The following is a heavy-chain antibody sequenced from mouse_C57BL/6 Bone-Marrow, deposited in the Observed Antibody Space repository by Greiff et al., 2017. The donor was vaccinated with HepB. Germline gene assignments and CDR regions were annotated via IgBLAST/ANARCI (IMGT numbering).Heavy chain of an antibody. V-gene: IGHV1-81*01. J-gene: IGHJ1*03. CDR1: GYTFTSYG. CDR3: ARRKYFILYWYFDV. CDR2: IYPRSGNT. Sequence: QVQLQQSGAELARPGASVKLSCKASGYTFTSYGISWVKQRTGQGLEWIGEIYPRSGNTYYNEKFKGKATLTADKSSSTAYMELHSLTSEDSAVYFCARRKYFILYWYFDVWGTGTTVTVSS. D-gene: IGHD1-1*01.